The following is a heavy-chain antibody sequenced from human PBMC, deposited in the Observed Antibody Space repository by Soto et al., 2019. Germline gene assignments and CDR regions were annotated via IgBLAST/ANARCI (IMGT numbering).Heavy chain of an antibody. CDR2: ISGSGGST. D-gene: IGHD3-10*01. J-gene: IGHJ5*02. V-gene: IGHV3-23*01. CDR3: AKDPDWFGEYSYNWFDP. Sequence: GGSLRLSCAASGFTFSSYAMSWVRQAPGKGLEWVSAISGSGGSTYYADSVKGRFTISRDNSKNTLYLQMNSLRAEDTAVYYCAKDPDWFGEYSYNWFDPWGQGTLVTVSS. CDR1: GFTFSSYA.